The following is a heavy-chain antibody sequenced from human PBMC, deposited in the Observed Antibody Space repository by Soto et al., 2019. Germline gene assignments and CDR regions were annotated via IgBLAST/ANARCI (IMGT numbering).Heavy chain of an antibody. CDR1: GGTLSSYA. J-gene: IGHJ6*02. CDR3: ARSDDFWSGGMDV. D-gene: IGHD3-3*01. Sequence: SVKVSCKASGGTLSSYAVHWVRQAPGQGLEWVGGIIPIFDKPNYAQRFQGRVRLTADKSKHTAYMELRSLTPEDTALYYCARSDDFWSGGMDVWGQGTTVTVSS. CDR2: IIPIFDKP. V-gene: IGHV1-69*06.